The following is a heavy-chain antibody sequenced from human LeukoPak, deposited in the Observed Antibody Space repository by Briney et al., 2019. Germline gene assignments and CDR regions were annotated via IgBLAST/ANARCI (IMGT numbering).Heavy chain of an antibody. CDR3: LTRGYSGYDFGWEYFDY. V-gene: IGHV1-8*01. CDR2: MNPNRGNT. CDR1: GYTFTSYD. D-gene: IGHD5-12*01. Sequence: ASVKVSCKASGYTFTSYDINWVRQATGQGLEWMGWMNPNRGNTGYAQKFQGRVTMTRNTSISTAYMELSSLRSEDTAVYYCLTRGYSGYDFGWEYFDYWGQGTLVTVSS. J-gene: IGHJ4*02.